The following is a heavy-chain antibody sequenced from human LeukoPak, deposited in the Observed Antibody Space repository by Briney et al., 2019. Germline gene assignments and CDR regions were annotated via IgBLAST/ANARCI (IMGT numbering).Heavy chain of an antibody. CDR3: ATSPDYYDSSGYYGR. V-gene: IGHV1-69*05. Sequence: SVKVSCKASGGTFSSYAISWVRQAPGQGLEWMGGIIPIFGTASYTQKFQGRVTITTDESTSTAYMELSSLRSEDTAVYYCATSPDYYDSSGYYGRWGQGTLVTVSS. D-gene: IGHD3-22*01. CDR2: IIPIFGTA. CDR1: GGTFSSYA. J-gene: IGHJ4*02.